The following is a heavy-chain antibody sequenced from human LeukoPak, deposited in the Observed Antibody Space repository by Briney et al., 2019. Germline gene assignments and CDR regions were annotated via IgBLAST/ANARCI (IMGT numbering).Heavy chain of an antibody. CDR2: ISSSTRTI. V-gene: IGHV3-48*04. J-gene: IGHJ3*02. CDR1: GFTFSTYS. Sequence: PGGSLRLSCAASGFTFSTYSMNWVRQAPGKGLEWVSHISSSTRTIYADSVKGRFTISRENAKNSLYLHMNSLRAEDTAVYYCARDIGARSDAFDIWGQGTMVTVSS. CDR3: ARDIGARSDAFDI. D-gene: IGHD3-16*01.